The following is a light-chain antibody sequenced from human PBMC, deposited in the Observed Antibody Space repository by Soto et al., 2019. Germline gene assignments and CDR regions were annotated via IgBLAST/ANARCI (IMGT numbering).Light chain of an antibody. CDR2: RSD. J-gene: IGLJ3*02. Sequence: QSVVTQPPSASATPGQRVTISCSGSSSSIGSNSVYWYHHLPGTAPKLLIYRSDQRPSGVADRFSASKSGTSASLAISGLRSEDEGYYYCAVWDDSLSALVFGGGTKVTVL. CDR3: AVWDDSLSALV. V-gene: IGLV1-47*01. CDR1: SSSIGSNS.